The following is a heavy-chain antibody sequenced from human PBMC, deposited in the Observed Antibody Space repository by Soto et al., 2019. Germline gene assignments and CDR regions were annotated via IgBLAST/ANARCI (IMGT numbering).Heavy chain of an antibody. V-gene: IGHV3-23*01. CDR3: AKGGRYYDSRVRYYYYGMDV. D-gene: IGHD3-22*01. Sequence: EVQLLESGGGLVQPGGSLRLSCAASGFTFSSHAMSWVRQAPGKGLEWVSAISGSGGSTYYADSVKGRFTISRDNSKNTLYLQMNSLRAEDTAVYYCAKGGRYYDSRVRYYYYGMDVWGQGTTVTVSS. CDR2: ISGSGGST. CDR1: GFTFSSHA. J-gene: IGHJ6*02.